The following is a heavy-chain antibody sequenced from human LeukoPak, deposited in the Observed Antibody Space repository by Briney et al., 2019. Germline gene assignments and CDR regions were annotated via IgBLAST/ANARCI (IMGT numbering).Heavy chain of an antibody. CDR1: CVSVSIGSYY. CDR2: TYHSGCS. D-gene: IGHD6-13*01. V-gene: IGHV4-61*01. CDR3: ARDPLSIAAAGTDY. J-gene: IGHJ4*02. Sequence: PSETLSLICTVSCVSVSIGSYYWSWIRQPPGKGLEWIRYTYHSGCSNYPPPLKTPVTISVDTSKTPLSLKLRSVTAADTAVYYCARDPLSIAAAGTDYWGQGTLATVSS.